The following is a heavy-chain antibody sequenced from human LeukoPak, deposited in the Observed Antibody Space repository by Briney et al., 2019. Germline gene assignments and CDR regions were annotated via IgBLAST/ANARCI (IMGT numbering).Heavy chain of an antibody. CDR1: GGTFSSYT. D-gene: IGHD5-24*01. CDR3: ARSRDGYNNFDY. Sequence: SVKVSCKASGGTFSSYTISWVRQAPGQGLEWMGRIIPILGIANYAQKFQGRVPITADKSTSTAYMELSSLRSEDTAVYYCARSRDGYNNFDYWGQGTLVTVSS. CDR2: IIPILGIA. V-gene: IGHV1-69*02. J-gene: IGHJ4*02.